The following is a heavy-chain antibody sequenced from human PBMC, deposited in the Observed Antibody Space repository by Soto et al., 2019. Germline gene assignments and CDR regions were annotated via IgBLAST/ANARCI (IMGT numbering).Heavy chain of an antibody. CDR2: ISNSGNSI. J-gene: IGHJ4*02. V-gene: IGHV3-48*02. CDR3: ASFSSG. CDR1: GFTFSSYS. D-gene: IGHD6-6*01. Sequence: GGSLRLSCAASGFTFSSYSMNWVRQAPGKGLEWVSYISNSGNSIYYADSVKGRFTISRDNAKNSLFLQMNSLRDEDTAVYYCASFSSGWGQGTPVTVSS.